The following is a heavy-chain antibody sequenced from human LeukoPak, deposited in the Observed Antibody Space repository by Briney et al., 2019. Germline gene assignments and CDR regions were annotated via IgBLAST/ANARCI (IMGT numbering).Heavy chain of an antibody. CDR2: SRGSGGST. CDR1: GFTFSSYA. Sequence: GGSLRLSCAASGFTFSSYAMSWVRQAPGKGLERVSASRGSGGSTYYADSVKGRFTISRDNSKNTLYLQMNSLRAEDTAVYFFTQKTAYDILTGYYDYWGQGTLVTVSS. CDR3: TQKTAYDILTGYYDY. D-gene: IGHD3-9*01. V-gene: IGHV3-23*01. J-gene: IGHJ4*02.